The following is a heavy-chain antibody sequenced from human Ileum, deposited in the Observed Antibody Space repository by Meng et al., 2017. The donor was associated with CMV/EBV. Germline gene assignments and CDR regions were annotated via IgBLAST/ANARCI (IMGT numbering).Heavy chain of an antibody. CDR1: GGSVNNYY. CDR3: ARGPGASTREGFDY. J-gene: IGHJ4*02. V-gene: IGHV4-4*07. Sequence: GQLQGSGQGLVKPSETLSLTCTVSGGSVNNYYWSWIQQSTGKGLEWIGRFYSSDTYNYHPSLDSRVTMSLDTSKNQFSLNLRSVTAADTATYYCARGPGASTREGFDYWGLGTLVTVSS. D-gene: IGHD1-26*01. CDR2: FYSSDTY.